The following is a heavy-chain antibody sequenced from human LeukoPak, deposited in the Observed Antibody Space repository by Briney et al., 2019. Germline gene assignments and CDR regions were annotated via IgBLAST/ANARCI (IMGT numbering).Heavy chain of an antibody. D-gene: IGHD6-13*01. J-gene: IGHJ4*02. Sequence: SEALSLTCAVYGGSFSGYYWSWIRQPPGKGLEWIGEINHSGSTNYNPSLKSRVTISVDTSKNQFSLKLSSVTAADTAVYYCARDSESYSSSWSAPFDYWGQGTLVTVSS. CDR3: ARDSESYSSSWSAPFDY. CDR2: INHSGST. CDR1: GGSFSGYY. V-gene: IGHV4-34*01.